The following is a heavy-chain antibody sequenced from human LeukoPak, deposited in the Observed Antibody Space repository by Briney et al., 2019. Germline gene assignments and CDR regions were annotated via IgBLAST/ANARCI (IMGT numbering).Heavy chain of an antibody. CDR1: GYNFPSYL. J-gene: IGHJ3*02. Sequence: GESLKISCKGSGYNFPSYLIGWVRQMPGKGLEWMGIIYPGDSGTTYSPSFQGQVTISADKSISTAYLQWSSLNASDAAMYYCARSPRDGYSDGVYDIWGQGTFITVSS. CDR2: IYPGDSGT. V-gene: IGHV5-51*01. D-gene: IGHD5-24*01. CDR3: ARSPRDGYSDGVYDI.